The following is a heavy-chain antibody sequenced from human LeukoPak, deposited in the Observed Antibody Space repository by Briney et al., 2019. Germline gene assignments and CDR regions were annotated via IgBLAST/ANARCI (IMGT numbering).Heavy chain of an antibody. CDR3: ARVARRDGYKLDY. CDR1: GFTFSSYG. D-gene: IGHD5-24*01. Sequence: GGSLRLSCAASGFTFSSYGMHWVRQAPGKGLEWVAVIWYDGSNKYYADSVKGRFTISRDNSKNTLYLQMNSLGAEDTAVYYCARVARRDGYKLDYWGQGTLVTVSS. J-gene: IGHJ4*02. CDR2: IWYDGSNK. V-gene: IGHV3-33*01.